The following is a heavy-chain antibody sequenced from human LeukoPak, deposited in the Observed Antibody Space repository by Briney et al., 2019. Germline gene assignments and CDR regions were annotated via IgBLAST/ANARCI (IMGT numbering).Heavy chain of an antibody. CDR2: IYYSGST. CDR1: GGSISSSSYY. J-gene: IGHJ4*02. CDR3: ARHQAAAGCFDY. V-gene: IGHV4-39*01. D-gene: IGHD6-13*01. Sequence: SETLSLTCTVSGGSISSSSYYWGWIRQPPGKGLEWIGSIYYSGSTYYNPSLKSRVTISVDTSKNQFSLKLSSVTAADTAVYYCARHQAAAGCFDYWGQGTLVTVSS.